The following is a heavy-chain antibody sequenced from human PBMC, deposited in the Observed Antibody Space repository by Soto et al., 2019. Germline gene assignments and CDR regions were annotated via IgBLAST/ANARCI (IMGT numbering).Heavy chain of an antibody. Sequence: PVGSLRLSCAASGFTFSSYAMHWVRQAPGKGLEWVAVISYDGSNKYYADSVKGRFTISRDNSKNTLYLQMNSLRAEDTAVYYCARDGKNTAMVFYYWGQGTLVTVSS. V-gene: IGHV3-30-3*01. D-gene: IGHD5-18*01. J-gene: IGHJ4*02. CDR3: ARDGKNTAMVFYY. CDR1: GFTFSSYA. CDR2: ISYDGSNK.